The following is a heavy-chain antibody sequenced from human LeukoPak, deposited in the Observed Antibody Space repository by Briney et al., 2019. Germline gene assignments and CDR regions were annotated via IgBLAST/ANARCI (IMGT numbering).Heavy chain of an antibody. CDR2: IYSSGST. V-gene: IGHV4-61*02. CDR3: ARGGGYYDSSGWKVPHFDY. D-gene: IGHD3-22*01. CDR1: GGSISSGSYY. J-gene: IGHJ4*02. Sequence: PSETLSLTCTVSGGSISSGSYYWSWIRQPAGKGLEWIGRIYSSGSTNYNPSLKSRVTISLDTSKNQFSLKLSSVTAADTAVYYCARGGGYYDSSGWKVPHFDYWGQGTLVTVSS.